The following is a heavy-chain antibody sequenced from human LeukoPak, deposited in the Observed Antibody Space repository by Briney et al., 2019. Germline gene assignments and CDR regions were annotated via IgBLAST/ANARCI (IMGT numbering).Heavy chain of an antibody. Sequence: GGSARLSCAASGFTFDDYGMTWVRQAPGKGLEWVSGIDWNGGSTGYADSVKGRFTISRDNAKNSLYLQMNSLRAEDTALYYCAKDALLRLPYYYYMDVWGKGTTVTVSS. V-gene: IGHV3-20*04. D-gene: IGHD3-22*01. CDR1: GFTFDDYG. CDR3: AKDALLRLPYYYYMDV. CDR2: IDWNGGST. J-gene: IGHJ6*03.